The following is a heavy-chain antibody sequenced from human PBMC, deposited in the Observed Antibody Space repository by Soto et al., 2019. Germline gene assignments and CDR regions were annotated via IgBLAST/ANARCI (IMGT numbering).Heavy chain of an antibody. Sequence: ASVKVSCKASGYDFTAYDINWVRQASGQGLEWMGWMNPINGATGSARRFQGRVSMTRNTATATAYLELTSLRSDDSAVYYCGRGPSPRAPAGGTPFYYGLDAWGPGTTVTVSS. J-gene: IGHJ6*02. CDR2: MNPINGAT. D-gene: IGHD6-13*01. CDR1: GYDFTAYD. V-gene: IGHV1-8*02. CDR3: GRGPSPRAPAGGTPFYYGLDA.